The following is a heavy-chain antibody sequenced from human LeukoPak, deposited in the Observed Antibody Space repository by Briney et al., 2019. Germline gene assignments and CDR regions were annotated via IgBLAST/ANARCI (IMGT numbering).Heavy chain of an antibody. J-gene: IGHJ4*02. CDR3: ARVPTTPMPVAGTIDG. CDR2: ISSSSSTI. CDR1: GFTFSSYS. Sequence: GGSLRLSCAASGFTFSSYSMNWVRQAPGKGLEWVSYISSSSSTIYYADSVKGRFTISRDNAKNSLCLQMNSLRAEDTAVYYCARVPTTPMPVAGTIDGWGQGTLVTVSS. D-gene: IGHD6-19*01. V-gene: IGHV3-48*01.